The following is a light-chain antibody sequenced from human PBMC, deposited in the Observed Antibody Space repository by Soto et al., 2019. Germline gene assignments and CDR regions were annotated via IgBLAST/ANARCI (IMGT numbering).Light chain of an antibody. Sequence: DIQLTQSPSTLSASVGDRVTITCRASQSITNWLAWYQQKPGKAPKVLIHMASSLKSGVALRFSGSGSGTEFTLIITSQQPDDSGTHYGQQYNSLSSVCIGGSIKV. J-gene: IGKJ4*01. V-gene: IGKV1-5*03. CDR1: QSITNW. CDR2: MAS. CDR3: QQYNSLSSVC.